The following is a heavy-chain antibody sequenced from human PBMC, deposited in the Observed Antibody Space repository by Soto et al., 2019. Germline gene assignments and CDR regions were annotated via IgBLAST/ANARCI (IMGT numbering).Heavy chain of an antibody. D-gene: IGHD3-9*01. Sequence: QVQLVESGGGVVQPGRSLRLSCAASGFTFSSYGMHWVRQAPGKGLEWVAVISYDGSNKYYADSVKGRFTISRDNSKNTLYLQMNSVRAEDTAVYYCAKEGGGGYYDILTGYYNNGMDVWGQGTTVTVSS. J-gene: IGHJ6*02. V-gene: IGHV3-30*18. CDR2: ISYDGSNK. CDR3: AKEGGGGYYDILTGYYNNGMDV. CDR1: GFTFSSYG.